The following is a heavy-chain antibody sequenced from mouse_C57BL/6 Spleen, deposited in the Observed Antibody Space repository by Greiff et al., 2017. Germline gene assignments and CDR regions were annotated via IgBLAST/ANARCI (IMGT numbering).Heavy chain of an antibody. V-gene: IGHV1-59*01. CDR1: GYTFTSYW. CDR2: IDPSDSYT. J-gene: IGHJ4*01. D-gene: IGHD2-14*01. CDR3: AIGGGDY. Sequence: QVHVKQPGAELVRPGTSVKLSCKASGYTFTSYWMHWVKQRPGQGLEWIGVIDPSDSYTNYNQKFKGKATFPVDTSSSTAYMQLSSLTSEDSAVYYCAIGGGDYWGQGTSVTVSS.